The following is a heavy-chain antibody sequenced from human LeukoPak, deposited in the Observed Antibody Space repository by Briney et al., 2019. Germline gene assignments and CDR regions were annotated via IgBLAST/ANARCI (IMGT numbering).Heavy chain of an antibody. J-gene: IGHJ4*02. D-gene: IGHD2-2*01. CDR1: GFAFSTYS. CDR3: ANGDVGYCSSTSCLSSGWYDY. Sequence: PGGSLRLSCEASGFAFSTYSMNWVRQAPGKGVEWVSYISDNSGAMYYADSVKGRFTISRDNAKSSLYLQMNSLRAEDTAMYYCANGDVGYCSSTSCLSSGWYDYWGQGTLVTVSS. V-gene: IGHV3-48*04. CDR2: ISDNSGAM.